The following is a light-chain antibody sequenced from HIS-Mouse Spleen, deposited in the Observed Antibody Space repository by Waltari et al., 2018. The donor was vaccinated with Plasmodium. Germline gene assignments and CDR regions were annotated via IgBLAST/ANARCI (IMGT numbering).Light chain of an antibody. V-gene: IGLV3-25*03. CDR3: QSADSSGTYV. Sequence: SYELTQPPSVSVSPGQTARITGPGAALPKQFAYWYQQKPGQAPVLVIYKDSERPSGIPERFSGSSSGTTVTLTISGVQAEDEADYYCQSADSSGTYVFGTGTKVTVL. J-gene: IGLJ1*01. CDR2: KDS. CDR1: ALPKQF.